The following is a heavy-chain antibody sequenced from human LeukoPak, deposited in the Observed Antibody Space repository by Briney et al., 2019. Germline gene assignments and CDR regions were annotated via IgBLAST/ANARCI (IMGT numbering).Heavy chain of an antibody. J-gene: IGHJ4*02. Sequence: ASVKVSCKASGYTFTNYAMNWVRQAPGQGLEWMGWINTNTGNPTYAQGFTGRFVFSLDTSVSTAYLRITSLKAEDTAVYYCAREGTMFDYWGQGTLVTVSS. CDR2: INTNTGNP. CDR3: AREGTMFDY. V-gene: IGHV7-4-1*02. CDR1: GYTFTNYA. D-gene: IGHD3-10*01.